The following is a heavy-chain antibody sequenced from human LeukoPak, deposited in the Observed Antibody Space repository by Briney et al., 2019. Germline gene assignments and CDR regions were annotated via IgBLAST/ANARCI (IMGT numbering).Heavy chain of an antibody. CDR3: ASPSGTSIDAFDI. CDR2: INPSGGST. J-gene: IGHJ3*02. V-gene: IGHV1-46*01. CDR1: GYTFTSYY. Sequence: ASVKVSCKASGYTFTSYYMHWVRQAPGQGLEWMGIINPSGGSTNYAQKFQGRVTITADKSTSTAYMELSSLRSEDTAVYYCASPSGTSIDAFDIWGQGTMVTVSS. D-gene: IGHD2-2*01.